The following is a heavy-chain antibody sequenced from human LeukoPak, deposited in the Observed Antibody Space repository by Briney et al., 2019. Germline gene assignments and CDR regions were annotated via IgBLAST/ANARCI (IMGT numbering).Heavy chain of an antibody. CDR1: GYTFTSYD. D-gene: IGHD3-16*01. CDR3: ARYFVRYDSVWGSSSKAFDI. CDR2: MNPNSGNT. V-gene: IGHV1-8*01. Sequence: ASVKVSCKASGYTFTSYDINWVRQATGQGLEWMGWMNPNSGNTGYAQKVQGRVTMTRNTSISTAYMELSSLRSEDTAVYYCARYFVRYDSVWGSSSKAFDIWGQGTMVTVSS. J-gene: IGHJ3*02.